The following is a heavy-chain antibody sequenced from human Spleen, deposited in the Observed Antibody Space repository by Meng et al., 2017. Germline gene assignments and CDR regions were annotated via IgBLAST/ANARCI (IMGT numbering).Heavy chain of an antibody. J-gene: IGHJ1*01. Sequence: GGSLRLSCAASGFTVSSSQMSWVRQAPGKGLDWVSLIYSGGNTHYADSVKGRFTISRDNSKNTLYLQMNSLRAEDTAVYYCAKDLAVTTRYFEHWGQGTLVTVSS. V-gene: IGHV3-53*01. CDR1: GFTVSSSQ. D-gene: IGHD4-17*01. CDR3: AKDLAVTTRYFEH. CDR2: IYSGGNT.